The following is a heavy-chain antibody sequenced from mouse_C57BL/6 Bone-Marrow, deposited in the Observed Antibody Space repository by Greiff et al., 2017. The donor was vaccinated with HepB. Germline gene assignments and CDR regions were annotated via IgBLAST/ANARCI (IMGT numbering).Heavy chain of an antibody. CDR3: ARRRLGRFAY. J-gene: IGHJ3*01. D-gene: IGHD4-1*01. CDR1: GYSITSGYY. CDR2: ISYDGSN. V-gene: IGHV3-6*01. Sequence: EVQLKESGPGLVKPSQSLSLTCSVTGYSITSGYYWNWIRQFPGNKLEWMGYISYDGSNNYNPSLKNRISITRDTSKNQFFLKLNSVTTEDTATYYCARRRLGRFAYWGQGTLVTVSA.